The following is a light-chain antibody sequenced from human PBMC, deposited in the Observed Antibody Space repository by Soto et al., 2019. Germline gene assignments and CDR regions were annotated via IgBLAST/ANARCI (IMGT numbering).Light chain of an antibody. CDR1: QSVSTY. J-gene: IGKJ2*01. Sequence: EIVLTQSPATLSLSPGERATLSCRASQSVSTYLAWYQQKPGQAPRLLIYGASTRATGIPARFSGSGSGTEFTLTISSLEPADFAVYYCQPRSDSRYTFGQGTQLEIK. CDR2: GAS. V-gene: IGKV3-11*01. CDR3: QPRSDSRYT.